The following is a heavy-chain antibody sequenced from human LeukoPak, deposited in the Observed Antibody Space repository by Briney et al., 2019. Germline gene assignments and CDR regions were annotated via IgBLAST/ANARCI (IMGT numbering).Heavy chain of an antibody. CDR2: ITSTSTYI. CDR3: VRRGPNNSGLDY. V-gene: IGHV3-21*01. Sequence: PGGSLRLSCAASGFTFSSYTFNWVRQAPGKGLEWVASITSTSTYIYYADSVQGRFAVSRDNAKNSLYLQMNSLRAEDTAVFYCVRRGPNNSGLDYWGQGTLVTVS. J-gene: IGHJ4*02. D-gene: IGHD5-12*01. CDR1: GFTFSSYT.